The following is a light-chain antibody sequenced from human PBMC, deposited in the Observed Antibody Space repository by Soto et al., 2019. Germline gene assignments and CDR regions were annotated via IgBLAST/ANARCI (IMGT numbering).Light chain of an antibody. CDR3: QQYNSYSRT. CDR2: KAS. Sequence: DIQMTQSPSTLSASVGDRVTITCRASQSISSWLAWYQQKPGKAPKLLIYKASSLESGVPSRFSGSGSGTEFTLTISSLQPDAFATYYCQQYNSYSRTFGGGTKVEIK. V-gene: IGKV1-5*03. J-gene: IGKJ4*01. CDR1: QSISSW.